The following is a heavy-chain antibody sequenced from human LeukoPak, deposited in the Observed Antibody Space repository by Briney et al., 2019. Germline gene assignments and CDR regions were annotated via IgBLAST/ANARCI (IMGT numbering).Heavy chain of an antibody. CDR3: ARVYYSNSYDYWYFDL. Sequence: PSETLSLTCTLSGGSISSSRYYWSWIRQHPGKGLEWIAYIYYSGSTNYNPSLKSRVTISVDTSKNQFSLKLSSVTAADTAVYYCARVYYSNSYDYWYFDLWGRGTLVTVSS. CDR2: IYYSGST. CDR1: GGSISSSRYY. V-gene: IGHV4-61*01. D-gene: IGHD6-13*01. J-gene: IGHJ2*01.